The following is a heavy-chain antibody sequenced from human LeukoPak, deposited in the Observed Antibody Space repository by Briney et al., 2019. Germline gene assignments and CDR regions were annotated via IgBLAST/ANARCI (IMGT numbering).Heavy chain of an antibody. Sequence: GGSLRLSCRASGFIFDDYTMHWVRQVPGKGLEWVCLVNWNGFSTNYADSVQGRFTISRDNSKNSLYLQMNSLRTEDTALYYCAKDIGYCSSTSCYYFDYWGQGTLVTVSS. CDR1: GFIFDDYT. J-gene: IGHJ4*02. V-gene: IGHV3-43*01. D-gene: IGHD2-2*01. CDR2: VNWNGFST. CDR3: AKDIGYCSSTSCYYFDY.